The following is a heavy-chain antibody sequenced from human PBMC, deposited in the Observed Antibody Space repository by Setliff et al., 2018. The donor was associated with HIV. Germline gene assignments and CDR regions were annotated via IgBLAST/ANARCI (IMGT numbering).Heavy chain of an antibody. CDR3: ARDRAVADDFDC. Sequence: SETLSLTCPVSGYSISSGYYWGWIRQPPGKGLEWIGNIHHSGSVYYNLSLKRRVTISVDTSKNQFSLKLSSVTAADTAVYYCARDRAVADDFDCWGQGTLVTVSS. J-gene: IGHJ4*02. V-gene: IGHV4-38-2*02. CDR1: GYSISSGYY. D-gene: IGHD6-19*01. CDR2: IHHSGSV.